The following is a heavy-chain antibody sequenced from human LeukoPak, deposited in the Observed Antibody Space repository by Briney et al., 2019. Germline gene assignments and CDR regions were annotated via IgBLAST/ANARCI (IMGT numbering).Heavy chain of an antibody. Sequence: ASVKVSCKASGYTFTSYYIHWVRQAPGQGLEWMGIISPSGGSTTYAQKFQGRVTMARGTATGTVYMELSSLRSEDTTVYYCARAPPGLGFDYWGQGTLVTVSS. CDR2: ISPSGGST. D-gene: IGHD1-14*01. CDR3: ARAPPGLGFDY. V-gene: IGHV1-46*01. J-gene: IGHJ4*02. CDR1: GYTFTSYY.